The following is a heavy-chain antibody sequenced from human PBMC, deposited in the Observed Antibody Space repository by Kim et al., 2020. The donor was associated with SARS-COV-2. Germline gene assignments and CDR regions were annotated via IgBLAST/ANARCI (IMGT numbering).Heavy chain of an antibody. Sequence: ADAVEGRLTIARHNAKNTLYLQMNRLRAEDTAVYYCARGHLGELSSNDYWGQGTLVTVSS. CDR3: ARGHLGELSSNDY. J-gene: IGHJ4*02. V-gene: IGHV3-74*01. D-gene: IGHD3-16*02.